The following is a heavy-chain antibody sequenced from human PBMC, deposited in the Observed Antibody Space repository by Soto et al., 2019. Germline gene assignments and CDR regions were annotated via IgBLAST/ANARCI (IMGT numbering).Heavy chain of an antibody. V-gene: IGHV3-66*01. CDR1: GFTVSSNY. CDR2: IYSGGST. J-gene: IGHJ4*02. D-gene: IGHD4-4*01. Sequence: GGSLRLSCAASGFTVSSNYMSWVRQAPGKGLEWVSVIYSGGSTYYADSVKGRFTISRDNSKNTLYLQMNSLRAEDTAVYYCARDSWFYSNYLGGLDYWGQGTLVTVSS. CDR3: ARDSWFYSNYLGGLDY.